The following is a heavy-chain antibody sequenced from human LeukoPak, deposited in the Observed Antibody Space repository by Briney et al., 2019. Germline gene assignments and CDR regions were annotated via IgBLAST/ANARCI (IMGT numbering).Heavy chain of an antibody. D-gene: IGHD3-10*02. CDR3: AELGITMIGGV. J-gene: IGHJ6*04. CDR2: IKQDGSRI. Sequence: GGSLRLSRAASGFTFNHYWMSWVRQAPGKGLEWLANIKQDGSRIYYVDSVKGRFTTSRDNAKNSLYLQMNSLRAEDTAVYYCAELGITMIGGVWGKGTTVTISS. CDR1: GFTFNHYW. V-gene: IGHV3-7*01.